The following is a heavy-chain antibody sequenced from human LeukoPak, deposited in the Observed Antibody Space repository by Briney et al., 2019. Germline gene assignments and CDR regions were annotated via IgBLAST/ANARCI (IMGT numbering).Heavy chain of an antibody. V-gene: IGHV3-15*01. CDR3: TRDRYYDFWSGYYRAFGI. CDR1: GFTFSNAW. CDR2: IKSKTDGGTT. Sequence: GGSLRLSCAASGFTFSNAWMSRVRQAPGKGLEWVGRIKSKTDGGTTDYAAPVKGRFTISRDDSKNTLYLQMNSLKTEDTAVYYCTRDRYYDFWSGYYRAFGIWGQGTMVTVSS. D-gene: IGHD3-3*01. J-gene: IGHJ3*02.